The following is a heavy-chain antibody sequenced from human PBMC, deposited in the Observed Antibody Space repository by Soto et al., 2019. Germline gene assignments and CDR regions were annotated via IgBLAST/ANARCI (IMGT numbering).Heavy chain of an antibody. CDR3: ARDRVSQNWYFGV. D-gene: IGHD6-13*01. V-gene: IGHV1-69*01. J-gene: IGHJ2*01. Sequence: QVQLVQSGAEVKKPGSSVKVSCKASGDIFSSYPFSWVRQAPGQGLEWMGVIVPLRGTADYAQKFQDRVTITADDSNSTVHIELSSLRSDDTAVYYGARDRVSQNWYFGVWGRVTLVSVSS. CDR2: IVPLRGTA. CDR1: GDIFSSYP.